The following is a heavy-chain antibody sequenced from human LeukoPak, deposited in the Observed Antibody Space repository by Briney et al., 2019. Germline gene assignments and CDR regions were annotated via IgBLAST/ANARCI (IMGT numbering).Heavy chain of an antibody. CDR3: ASSGGWYDY. CDR1: GFTFSSYA. Sequence: PGGSLRLSCAASGFTFSSYAMHWVRQAPGKELEWVAVISYDGSNKYYADSVKGRFTISRDNSKNTLYLQMNSLRAEDTAVYYCASSGGWYDYWGQGTLVTVSS. V-gene: IGHV3-30-3*01. CDR2: ISYDGSNK. D-gene: IGHD6-19*01. J-gene: IGHJ4*02.